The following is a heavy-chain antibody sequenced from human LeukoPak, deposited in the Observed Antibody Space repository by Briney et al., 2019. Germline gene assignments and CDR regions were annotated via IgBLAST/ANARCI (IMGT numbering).Heavy chain of an antibody. V-gene: IGHV4-39*01. Sequence: SETLSLTCTVSGVSISRSSYYWGWIRQPPGKGLEWIGSMYYSGSTYYNPSLKSRVTISVDTSKNQFSLKLSSETAADTAVYYCARRQYGLAFDYWGQGTLVTVSS. CDR2: MYYSGST. J-gene: IGHJ4*02. CDR3: ARRQYGLAFDY. D-gene: IGHD4-17*01. CDR1: GVSISRSSYY.